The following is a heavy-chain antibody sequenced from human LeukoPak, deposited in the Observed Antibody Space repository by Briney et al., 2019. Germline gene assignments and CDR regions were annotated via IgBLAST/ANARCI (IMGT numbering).Heavy chain of an antibody. D-gene: IGHD3-10*01. V-gene: IGHV3-48*01. CDR2: ITGGSGTI. CDR1: GFTFSSYS. CDR3: ATRDGGY. J-gene: IGHJ4*02. Sequence: PGGSLRISCAASGFTFSSYSMNWVRQAPGKGLEWVSYITGGSGTIYYADPVKGRFTISRDNAKNSLYLQMNSLRAEDTAVYYCATRDGGYWGQGTLVTVSS.